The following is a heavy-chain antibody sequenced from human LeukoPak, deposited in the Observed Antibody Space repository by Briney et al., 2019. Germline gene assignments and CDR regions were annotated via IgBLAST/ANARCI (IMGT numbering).Heavy chain of an antibody. Sequence: GGSLRLSCAASGFTFSSYAMSWVRQAPGKGLEWVSAISSSGGSTYYADSVKGRFTISKDNSKNTLYLQMNSLRAEDTAVYYCAKVPLVTAFKYFDYWGQGTLVTVSS. V-gene: IGHV3-23*01. CDR3: AKVPLVTAFKYFDY. J-gene: IGHJ4*02. D-gene: IGHD2-21*02. CDR2: ISSSGGST. CDR1: GFTFSSYA.